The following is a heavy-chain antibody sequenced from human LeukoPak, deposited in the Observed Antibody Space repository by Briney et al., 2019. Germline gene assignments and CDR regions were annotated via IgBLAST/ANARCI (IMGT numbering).Heavy chain of an antibody. CDR1: GGSISSYY. V-gene: IGHV4-4*07. Sequence: SETLSLTCTVSGGSISSYYWSWIRQPAGKGLEWIGRIYTSGSTNYNPSLKSRVTMPVDTSKNQFSLKLSSVTAADTAVYYCARGRITMVRGVMDRDAFDIWGQGTMVTVSS. CDR2: IYTSGST. CDR3: ARGRITMVRGVMDRDAFDI. J-gene: IGHJ3*02. D-gene: IGHD3-10*01.